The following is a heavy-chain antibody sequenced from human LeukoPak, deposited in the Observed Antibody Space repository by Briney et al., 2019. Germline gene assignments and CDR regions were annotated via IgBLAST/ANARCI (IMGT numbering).Heavy chain of an antibody. D-gene: IGHD3-10*01. CDR1: GGSISSYY. CDR3: ASFLYGSGSYDY. CDR2: IYYSGST. V-gene: IGHV4-59*12. J-gene: IGHJ4*02. Sequence: SETLSLTCTVSGGSISSYYWTWIRQPPGKGLEWIGSIYYSGSTYYNPSLKSRVTISVDTSKNQFSLKLSSVTAADTAVYYCASFLYGSGSYDYWGQGTLVTVSS.